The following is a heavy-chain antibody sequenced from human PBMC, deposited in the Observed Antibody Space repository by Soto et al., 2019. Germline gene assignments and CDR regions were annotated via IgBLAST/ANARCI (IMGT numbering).Heavy chain of an antibody. D-gene: IGHD3-3*01. Sequence: LSLTCAVYGGSFSGYYWSWIRQPPGKGLEWIGEINHSGSTNYNPSLKSRVTISVDTSKNQFSLKLSSVTAADTAAYYCARGGYYPPRVGDFDYWGRGTLVTVSS. CDR3: ARGGYYPPRVGDFDY. CDR2: INHSGST. V-gene: IGHV4-34*01. J-gene: IGHJ4*02. CDR1: GGSFSGYY.